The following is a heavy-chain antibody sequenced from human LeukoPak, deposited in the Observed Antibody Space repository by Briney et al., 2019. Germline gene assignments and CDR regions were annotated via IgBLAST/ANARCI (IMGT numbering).Heavy chain of an antibody. J-gene: IGHJ4*02. Sequence: ASVRVSCKASGYTFTVYDIHWVRQATGQGLEWMGWMNPNTGDTGYAQKFQGRVTMTRNSSIDTAYMELSGLRSEDTAVYYCTRGSLSGSSRDYWGQGTLLTVSS. CDR3: TRGSLSGSSRDY. CDR2: MNPNTGDT. CDR1: GYTFTVYD. V-gene: IGHV1-8*01. D-gene: IGHD1-26*01.